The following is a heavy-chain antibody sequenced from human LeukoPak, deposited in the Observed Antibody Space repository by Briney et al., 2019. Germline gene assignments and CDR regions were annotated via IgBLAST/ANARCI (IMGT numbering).Heavy chain of an antibody. CDR3: ARDLSSTSHIDY. CDR2: IYYSGSA. J-gene: IGHJ4*02. Sequence: SQTLSLNGTVSGVSISGGDYYWSWIRQPPGKGVEWIGYIYYSGSAYYNPSLKSRVARSVDTSKNQFSLKLSSVTAADTAVYYCARDLSSTSHIDYWGQGTLVTVSS. D-gene: IGHD2-2*01. CDR1: GVSISGGDYY. V-gene: IGHV4-30-4*08.